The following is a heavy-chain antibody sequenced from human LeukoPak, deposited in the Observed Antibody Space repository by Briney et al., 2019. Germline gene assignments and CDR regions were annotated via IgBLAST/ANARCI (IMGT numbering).Heavy chain of an antibody. CDR2: ISSSSSTI. CDR1: GFTFSTYS. J-gene: IGHJ6*02. D-gene: IGHD5-12*01. CDR3: AHVGVATSSPMDV. V-gene: IGHV3-48*04. Sequence: PGGSLRLSCAASGFTFSTYSMNWVRQAPGRGLEWVSYISSSSSTIYYADSVKGRFTISRDNAKNSLYLRMNSLRAEDTAVYYCAHVGVATSSPMDVWGQGTTVTVSS.